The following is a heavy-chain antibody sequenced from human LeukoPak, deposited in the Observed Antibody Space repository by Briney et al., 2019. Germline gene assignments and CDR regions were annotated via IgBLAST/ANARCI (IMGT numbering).Heavy chain of an antibody. CDR1: GFTFNTFA. CDR2: ISGSGGST. CDR3: AKDLLPVAANW. D-gene: IGHD6-19*01. V-gene: IGHV3-23*01. Sequence: GGSLRLSCSASGFTFNTFAMTWVRQTPGKGLEWVSAISGSGGSTYYSDSVKGRFTISRDNSKNTLYLQMNSLRAEDTALYYCAKDLLPVAANWWGQGTLVTVSS. J-gene: IGHJ4*02.